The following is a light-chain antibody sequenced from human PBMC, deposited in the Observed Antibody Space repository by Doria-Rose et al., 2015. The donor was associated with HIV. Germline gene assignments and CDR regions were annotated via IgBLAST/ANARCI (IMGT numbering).Light chain of an antibody. CDR1: QSFSSTY. CDR3: HQYGTSRT. V-gene: IGKV3-20*01. Sequence: EIVLTQSPDTLSLSPGERATLSCRASQSFSSTYLAWYQQKSGQAPSLLIYDGSTRATGIPDRFSASGSGTDFTLTINRLEPEDFALYYCHQYGTSRTFGQGTKVEI. J-gene: IGKJ1*01. CDR2: DGS.